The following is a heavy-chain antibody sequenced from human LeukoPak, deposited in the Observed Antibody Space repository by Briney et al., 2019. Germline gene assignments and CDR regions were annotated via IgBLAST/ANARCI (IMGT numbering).Heavy chain of an antibody. J-gene: IGHJ4*02. CDR2: INPNSGGT. Sequence: GASVKVSCKASGCTFTGYYMHWVRQAPGQGLEWMGRINPNSGGTNYAQKFQGRVTMTRDTSISTAYMELSRLRSDDTAVYYCARAIHDSSGYYYFDYWGQGTLVTVSS. CDR3: ARAIHDSSGYYYFDY. V-gene: IGHV1-2*06. CDR1: GCTFTGYY. D-gene: IGHD3-22*01.